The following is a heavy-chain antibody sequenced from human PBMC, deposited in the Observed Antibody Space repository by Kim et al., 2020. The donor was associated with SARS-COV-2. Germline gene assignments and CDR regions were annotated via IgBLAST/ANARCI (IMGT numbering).Heavy chain of an antibody. D-gene: IGHD3-10*01. CDR2: IYYSGST. V-gene: IGHV4-31*03. CDR1: GGSISSGGYY. CDR3: ARVLVRGLNAFDI. Sequence: SETLSLTCTVSGGSISSGGYYWSWIRQHPGKGLEWIGYIYYSGSTYYNPSLKSRVTISVDTSKNQFSLKLSSVTAADTAVYYCARVLVRGLNAFDIWGQGTMVTVSS. J-gene: IGHJ3*02.